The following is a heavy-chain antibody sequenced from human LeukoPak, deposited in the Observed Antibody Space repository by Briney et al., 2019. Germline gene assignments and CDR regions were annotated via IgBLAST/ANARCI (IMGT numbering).Heavy chain of an antibody. CDR1: GFTFSSYS. J-gene: IGHJ6*03. Sequence: GGSLRLSCAASGFTFSSYSMNWVRQAPGKGLEWVSSISSSSSYIYYADSVKGRFTISRDNAKNSLYLQMNSLRAEDTAVYYCAKEGLGKGYVGFYYYYMDVWGKGTTVTVSS. D-gene: IGHD3-16*01. CDR2: ISSSSSYI. V-gene: IGHV3-21*01. CDR3: AKEGLGKGYVGFYYYYMDV.